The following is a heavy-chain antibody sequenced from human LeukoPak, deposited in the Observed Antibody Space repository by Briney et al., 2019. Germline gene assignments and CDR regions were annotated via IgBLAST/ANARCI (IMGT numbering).Heavy chain of an antibody. V-gene: IGHV4-30-4*01. CDR1: GGSISSGDYY. J-gene: IGHJ3*02. Sequence: PSETLSLTCTVSGGSISSGDYYWSWIRQPPGKGLEWIGYIYYSGSTYYNPSLKSRVTISVDTSKNQFSLKLSSVTAADTAVYYCARGNSFEYDFWSGYYEDAFDIWGQGTMVTVSS. CDR3: ARGNSFEYDFWSGYYEDAFDI. D-gene: IGHD3-3*01. CDR2: IYYSGST.